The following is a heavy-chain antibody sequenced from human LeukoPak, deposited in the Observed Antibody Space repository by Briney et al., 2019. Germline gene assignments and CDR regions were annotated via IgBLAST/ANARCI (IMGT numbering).Heavy chain of an antibody. V-gene: IGHV3-30*04. J-gene: IGHJ4*02. CDR2: ISYDGSNK. Sequence: GGSLRLSCAASGFTFSSYAMHWVRQAPGKGLEWVAVISYDGSNKYYADSVKGRFTISRDNSRNTLYLQMNSLRAEDTAVYYCARPKTDFWSGLDYFDYWGQGTLVTVSS. CDR1: GFTFSSYA. CDR3: ARPKTDFWSGLDYFDY. D-gene: IGHD3-3*01.